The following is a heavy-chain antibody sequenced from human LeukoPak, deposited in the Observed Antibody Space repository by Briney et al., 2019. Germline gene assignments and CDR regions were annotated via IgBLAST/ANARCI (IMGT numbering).Heavy chain of an antibody. CDR1: GFTFTSYG. Sequence: ASVKVSCKASGFTFTSYGISWVRQAPGQGLEWMGWISAYNGNTNYAQKLQGRVTMTTDTSTSTAYMELRSLRSDDTAVYYCAREYSSPYYYYGMDVWGQGTTVTVSS. V-gene: IGHV1-18*01. CDR3: AREYSSPYYYYGMDV. D-gene: IGHD6-13*01. J-gene: IGHJ6*02. CDR2: ISAYNGNT.